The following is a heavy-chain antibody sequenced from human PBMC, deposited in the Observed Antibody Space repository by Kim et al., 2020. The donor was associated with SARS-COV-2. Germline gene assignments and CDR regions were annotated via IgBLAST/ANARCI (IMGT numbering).Heavy chain of an antibody. Sequence: GGSLRLSCVASGFTVSSYYMTWIRQAPGRGLEWVSVISTDGSIFYADSVKGRFTISRDSSENTVYLQMNNLRADDAAKYYCARVFRGAFDYWGQGTLVTVSS. CDR1: GFTVSSYY. D-gene: IGHD3-10*01. CDR3: ARVFRGAFDY. V-gene: IGHV3-53*01. J-gene: IGHJ4*02. CDR2: ISTDGSI.